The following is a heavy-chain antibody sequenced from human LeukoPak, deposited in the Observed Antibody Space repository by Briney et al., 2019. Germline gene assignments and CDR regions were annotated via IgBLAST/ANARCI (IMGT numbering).Heavy chain of an antibody. CDR3: AKEGTLNTIFGVVIKSPPDY. CDR1: GFTFSSYG. D-gene: IGHD3-3*01. V-gene: IGHV3-30*02. CDR2: IRYDGSNK. Sequence: GGSLRLSCAASGFTFSSYGMHWVRQAPGKGLEWVAFIRYDGSNKYYADSVKGRFTISRDNSKNTLYLQMNSLRAEDTAVYYCAKEGTLNTIFGVVIKSPPDYWGQGTLVTVSS. J-gene: IGHJ4*02.